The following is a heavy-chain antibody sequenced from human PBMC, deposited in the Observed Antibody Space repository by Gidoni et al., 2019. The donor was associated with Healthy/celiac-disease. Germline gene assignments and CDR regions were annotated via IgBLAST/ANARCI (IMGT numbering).Heavy chain of an antibody. Sequence: QVQLVQSGAEVKKPGSSVKVSCKASGGTFSSYAISWVRQAPGQGLEWMGGIIPSFGTANYAQKFQGRVTITADESTSTAYMELSSLRSEDTAVYYCARVVSGGNFPYNWFDPWGQGTLVTVSS. J-gene: IGHJ5*02. CDR2: IIPSFGTA. V-gene: IGHV1-69*01. D-gene: IGHD2-15*01. CDR1: GGTFSSYA. CDR3: ARVVSGGNFPYNWFDP.